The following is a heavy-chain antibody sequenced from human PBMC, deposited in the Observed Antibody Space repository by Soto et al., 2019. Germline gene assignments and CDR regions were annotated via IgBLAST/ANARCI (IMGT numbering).Heavy chain of an antibody. CDR3: ARNRRETGDFDY. Sequence: QVPLVQSGAEVKKPGASVKVSCKASGYTFNTYDINWMRQAPGQGLEWLGWMNPDSGNTGYAQKFQGRVTMTRSASISTAYMELSSPTSEDTAVYYCARNRRETGDFDYWGQGTLVTVSS. D-gene: IGHD7-27*01. J-gene: IGHJ4*02. V-gene: IGHV1-8*01. CDR2: MNPDSGNT. CDR1: GYTFNTYD.